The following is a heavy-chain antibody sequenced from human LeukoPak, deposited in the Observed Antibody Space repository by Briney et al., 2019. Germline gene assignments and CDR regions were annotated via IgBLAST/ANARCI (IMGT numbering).Heavy chain of an antibody. CDR3: ARKWELLPGNWFDP. J-gene: IGHJ5*02. D-gene: IGHD1-26*01. V-gene: IGHV3-23*01. CDR2: ISGSGGST. Sequence: GGSLRLSCAASGFTFSSYAMSWVRQAPGKGLEWVSAISGSGGSTYYADSVKGRFTISRDNSKNTLYLQMNSLRAEDTAVYYCARKWELLPGNWFDPWGQGTLVTISS. CDR1: GFTFSSYA.